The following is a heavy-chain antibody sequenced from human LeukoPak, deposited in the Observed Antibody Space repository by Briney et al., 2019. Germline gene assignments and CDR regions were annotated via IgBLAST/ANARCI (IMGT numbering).Heavy chain of an antibody. V-gene: IGHV3-7*01. CDR1: GFTFSSYW. D-gene: IGHD3-16*02. J-gene: IGHJ3*02. CDR2: IKQDGSEK. CDR3: ARDPGDYVWGSYRHDDAFDI. Sequence: GGSLRLSCAASGFTFSSYWMSLVRQAPGKGLEWVANIKQDGSEKYYVDSVKGRFTISRDNAKNSLYLQMNSLRAEDTAVYYCARDPGDYVWGSYRHDDAFDIWGQGTMVTVSS.